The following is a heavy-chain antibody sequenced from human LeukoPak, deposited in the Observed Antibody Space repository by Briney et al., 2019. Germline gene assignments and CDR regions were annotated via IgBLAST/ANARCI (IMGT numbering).Heavy chain of an antibody. CDR3: AKTFPYGTTWFGFCDY. J-gene: IGHJ4*02. V-gene: IGHV3-23*01. D-gene: IGHD3-10*01. CDR2: ISASGGST. CDR1: GFPFKNNV. Sequence: PGGSLRLSCAASGFPFKNNVMSWVRQAPGRGLEWLSAISASGGSTYYADSVTGRFTISRDNSNNMLYLQMNSLRAEDTAVYYCAKTFPYGTTWFGFCDYWGQGALVTVSS.